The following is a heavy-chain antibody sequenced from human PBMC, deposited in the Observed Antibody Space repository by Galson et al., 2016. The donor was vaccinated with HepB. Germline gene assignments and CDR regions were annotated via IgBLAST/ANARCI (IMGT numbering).Heavy chain of an antibody. J-gene: IGHJ6*02. CDR2: ITGDGSGS. CDR1: GFTFSVYW. D-gene: IGHD3-10*01. V-gene: IGHV3-74*01. CDR3: ARAGGVRWLDV. Sequence: SLRLSCAASGFTFSVYWMHWVRQVPGKGLEWVSRITGDGSGSTSADSVKGRFTISGDNARNTVYLQLNSLRVEDTAVYYCARAGGVRWLDVWGQGTTVTVAS.